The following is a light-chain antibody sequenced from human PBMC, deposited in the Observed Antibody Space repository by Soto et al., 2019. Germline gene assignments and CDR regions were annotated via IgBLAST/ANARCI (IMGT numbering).Light chain of an antibody. CDR3: SSYGGSNIWV. V-gene: IGLV2-8*01. CDR2: EVN. CDR1: SSDVGGYNY. Sequence: QSALTQPASVSESPGQSITISCTGTSSDVGGYNYVSWYQQHPGKAPKLMIYEVNKRPSGVPDRFSGSKSGNTASLTVSGLQSEDEADYYCSSYGGSNIWVFGTGTKLTVL. J-gene: IGLJ1*01.